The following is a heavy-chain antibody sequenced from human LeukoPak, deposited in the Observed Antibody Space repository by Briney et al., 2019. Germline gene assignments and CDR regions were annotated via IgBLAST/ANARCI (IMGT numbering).Heavy chain of an antibody. D-gene: IGHD3-22*01. V-gene: IGHV4-39*02. CDR1: GGSISSGGYY. J-gene: IGHJ4*02. CDR2: INHRGGT. Sequence: SETLSLTCTVSGGSISSGGYYWSWVRQPPGMGLEWIGEINHRGGTGYNPSLKSRVTMSVDTSKNVFSLKLTSVTAADTAVYYCARAYYYDSSAAIDYWGQGILVTVSS. CDR3: ARAYYYDSSAAIDY.